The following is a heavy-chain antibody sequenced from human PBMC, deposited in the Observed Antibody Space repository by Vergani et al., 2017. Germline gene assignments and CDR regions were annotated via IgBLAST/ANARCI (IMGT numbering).Heavy chain of an antibody. D-gene: IGHD3-22*01. CDR2: IIPILGIA. Sequence: QVQLVQSGAEVKKPGSSVQVSCKASGGTFSSYTISWVRQAPGQGLEWMGRIIPILGIANYAQKFQGRVTITADKSTSTAYMELSSLRSEDTAVYYCARSAVVMNAGWFDPWGQGTLVTVSS. J-gene: IGHJ5*02. CDR3: ARSAVVMNAGWFDP. V-gene: IGHV1-69*02. CDR1: GGTFSSYT.